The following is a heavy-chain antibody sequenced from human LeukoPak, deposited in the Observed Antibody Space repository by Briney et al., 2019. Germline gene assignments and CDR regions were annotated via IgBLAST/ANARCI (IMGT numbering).Heavy chain of an antibody. V-gene: IGHV3-30*18. CDR1: GLTFKSYG. CDR2: ISYDGNNK. D-gene: IGHD6-13*01. CDR3: AKVQQHLIALYHAMDV. J-gene: IGHJ6*02. Sequence: PGGSLRLSCAASGLTFKSYGLHWVRQAPGKGLEWVALISYDGNNKYYADSVKGRFTISRDNSRNTLYLQMNSLRAEDTAVYYCAKVQQHLIALYHAMDVCGPGTTVTVSS.